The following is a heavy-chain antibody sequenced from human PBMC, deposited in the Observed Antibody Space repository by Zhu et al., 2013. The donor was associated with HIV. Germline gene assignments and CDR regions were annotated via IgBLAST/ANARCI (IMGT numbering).Heavy chain of an antibody. CDR1: GYTFTTYG. V-gene: IGHV1-18*01. Sequence: QVQLVQSGAEVKKPGASVKVSCEASGYTFTTYGITWVRQAPGQGLEWMGWISTYTGNTNYAQKLQGRVTMTTDTSTTTAYMKLRSLRSDDTAVYYCARVHGDYPFDYWGQGTLVTVSS. CDR2: ISTYTGNT. D-gene: IGHD4-17*01. CDR3: ARVHGDYPFDY. J-gene: IGHJ4*02.